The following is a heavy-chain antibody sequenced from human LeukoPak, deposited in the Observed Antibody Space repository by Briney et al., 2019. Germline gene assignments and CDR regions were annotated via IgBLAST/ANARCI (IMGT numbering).Heavy chain of an antibody. CDR3: ARVKSAGMDV. V-gene: IGHV3-7*03. Sequence: GGSLRLSCVASGFTFSRYWMHWVRQAPEKGLEWVANIKQDGSEKYYVDSVKGRFTISRDNAKNSLYLQMNSLRAEDTAVYYCARVKSAGMDVWGQGTTVTVSS. J-gene: IGHJ6*02. CDR1: GFTFSRYW. CDR2: IKQDGSEK.